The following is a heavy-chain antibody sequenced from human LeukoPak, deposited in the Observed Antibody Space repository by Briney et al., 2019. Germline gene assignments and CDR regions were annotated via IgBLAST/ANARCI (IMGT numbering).Heavy chain of an antibody. CDR2: IYYSGST. Sequence: SETLSLTCTVSGYSISTGYYWDWIRQSPGEGMEWIGGIYYSGSTYYSPSLKGRVTISRDTSKNQFSLKLNSVTAADTAVYYCARRRAPDYWGQGTLVTVSS. CDR3: ARRRAPDY. V-gene: IGHV4-38-2*02. J-gene: IGHJ4*02. CDR1: GYSISTGYY.